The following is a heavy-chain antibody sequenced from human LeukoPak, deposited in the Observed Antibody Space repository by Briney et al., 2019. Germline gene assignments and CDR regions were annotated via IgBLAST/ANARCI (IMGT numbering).Heavy chain of an antibody. CDR1: GYRFTSYD. D-gene: IGHD2-2*01. J-gene: IGHJ4*02. CDR2: INPSGGST. Sequence: ASVKVSCKASGYRFTSYDMHWVRQAPGQGLEWMGIINPSGGSTSYAQRFQGRAAMTRDTSTTTVYMEVNSLTSEDTAVYFCARDGPTAAPFDYWGQGTLVTVSS. V-gene: IGHV1-46*01. CDR3: ARDGPTAAPFDY.